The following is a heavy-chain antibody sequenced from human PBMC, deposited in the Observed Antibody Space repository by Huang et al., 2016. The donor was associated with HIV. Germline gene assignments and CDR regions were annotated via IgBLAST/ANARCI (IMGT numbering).Heavy chain of an antibody. J-gene: IGHJ6*03. CDR3: ARDLRLYYMDV. Sequence: QVQLVQSGAEVRKPGASVKVSCKASGYTFTNYVIHWVRQAPGQKLEWMGWINAGRGKIKYSQKVQGRVTLTRDTTASTAYMELSSLVSEDTAVYYCARDLRLYYMDVWGKGTTITVSS. CDR2: INAGRGKI. V-gene: IGHV1-3*01. CDR1: GYTFTNYV.